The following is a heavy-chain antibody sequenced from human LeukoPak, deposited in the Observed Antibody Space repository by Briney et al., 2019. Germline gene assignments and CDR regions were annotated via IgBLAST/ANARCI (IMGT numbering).Heavy chain of an antibody. Sequence: SVKVSCKASGGTFTSYAFTWVRQAPGQGLEWMGVIIPSYGTANYAQKFQGRVTITTDKSTSTDYMELTSLRSENTAVYYCAREDQQQLVLAVGWFDPWGQGTLVTVSS. CDR2: IIPSYGTA. J-gene: IGHJ5*02. CDR1: GGTFTSYA. D-gene: IGHD6-13*01. V-gene: IGHV1-69*05. CDR3: AREDQQQLVLAVGWFDP.